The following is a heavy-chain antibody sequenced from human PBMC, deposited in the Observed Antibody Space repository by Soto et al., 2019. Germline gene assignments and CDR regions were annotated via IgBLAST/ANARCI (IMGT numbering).Heavy chain of an antibody. J-gene: IGHJ4*02. V-gene: IGHV4-4*07. CDR3: AGHTSLGYFDY. D-gene: IGHD7-27*01. CDR2: FYTSGST. CDR1: GGTISSYY. Sequence: QVQLQESGPGLVKPSETLSLTCTVSGGTISSYYWSWIRQPAGKGLEWIGRFYTSGSTNNNPSLKSRVTMSVDTSKNQFSLKLSSVTAADTAVYYCAGHTSLGYFDYWDQGTLVTVSS.